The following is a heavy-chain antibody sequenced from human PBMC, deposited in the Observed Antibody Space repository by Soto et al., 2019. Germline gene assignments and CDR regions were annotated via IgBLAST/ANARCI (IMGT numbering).Heavy chain of an antibody. V-gene: IGHV3-30*03. CDR3: ARNPREAAGPDY. CDR1: GFTFSRYG. CDR2: ISYDGSNK. Sequence: GGSLRVSCAASGFTFSRYGMHWVRQAPGKGLEWVAVISYDGSNKYYADSVKGRFTISRDNSKNTLYLQMNSLRAEDTAVYYCARNPREAAGPDYWGQGTLVTVSS. D-gene: IGHD6-13*01. J-gene: IGHJ4*02.